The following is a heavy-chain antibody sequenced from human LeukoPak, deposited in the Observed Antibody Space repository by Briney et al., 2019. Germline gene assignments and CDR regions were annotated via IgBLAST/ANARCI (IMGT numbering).Heavy chain of an antibody. Sequence: GGSLRLSCEVSGFTSGIYAVSWVRQAPGKGLEWVSAFSGGGDSFYADSVKGRFTISRDSSKRILYLQMNSVRAEDTAIYYCGKEVERHFDLKYWGQGTLATVSS. CDR3: GKEVERHFDLKY. CDR1: GFTSGIYA. J-gene: IGHJ4*02. CDR2: FSGGGDS. V-gene: IGHV3-23*01.